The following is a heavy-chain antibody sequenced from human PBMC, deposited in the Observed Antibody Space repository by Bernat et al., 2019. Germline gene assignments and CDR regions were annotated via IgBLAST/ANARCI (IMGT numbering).Heavy chain of an antibody. V-gene: IGHV1-18*04. CDR1: GYTFTGYY. Sequence: QVQLVQSGAEVKKPGASVKVSCKASGYTFTGYYMHWVRQAPGQGLEWMGWISPYNGNTNYAQKLQGRVTMTTDTSTSIAYMELRSLRSNDTAVYYCAKGNCNGEYYDAFDIWGQGTMVAVSS. CDR3: AKGNCNGEYYDAFDI. CDR2: ISPYNGNT. D-gene: IGHD1-1*01. J-gene: IGHJ3*02.